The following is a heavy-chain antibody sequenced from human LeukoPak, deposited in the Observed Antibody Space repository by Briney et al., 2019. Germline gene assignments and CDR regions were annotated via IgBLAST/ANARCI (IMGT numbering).Heavy chain of an antibody. Sequence: PGGSLRLSCAASGFTFSSYAMHWVRQAPGKGLEWVAVISYDGSNKYYADSVKGRFTISRDNSKNTLYLQMNSLRAEDTAVYYCARDLGYCSGGSCYQNYWGQGTLVTVSS. V-gene: IGHV3-30-3*01. CDR1: GFTFSSYA. CDR2: ISYDGSNK. J-gene: IGHJ4*02. CDR3: ARDLGYCSGGSCYQNY. D-gene: IGHD2-15*01.